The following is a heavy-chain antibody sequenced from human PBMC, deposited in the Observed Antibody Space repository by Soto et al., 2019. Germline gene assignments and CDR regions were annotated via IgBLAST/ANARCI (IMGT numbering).Heavy chain of an antibody. D-gene: IGHD5-12*01. V-gene: IGHV4-59*08. CDR3: VRQGIDYLHGLVEV. CDR1: SGPSRSHN. CDR2: GYYTGDT. J-gene: IGHJ6*02. Sequence: QVQVQQSGPGLVKPSETLSLTCTVSSGPSRSHNWGWIRQPPGRGLEWIGYGYYTGDTSYNPSLKSRLTISADTSTNHISPTLRAVTAADTAVYYCVRQGIDYLHGLVEVWGQGTTVSVSS.